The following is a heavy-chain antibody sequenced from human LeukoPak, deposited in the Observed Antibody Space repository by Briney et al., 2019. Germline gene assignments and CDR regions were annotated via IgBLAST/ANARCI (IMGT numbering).Heavy chain of an antibody. CDR3: ARHDYGGNSGDN. CDR2: IGTSSSTI. CDR1: GFTFINYG. J-gene: IGHJ4*02. D-gene: IGHD4-23*01. V-gene: IGHV3-48*02. Sequence: PGGSLRLSCAASGFTFINYGMNWVRQAPGKGLEWVSYIGTSSSTIYYADSVKGRFTISRDNAKNSLYLQMNSLRDEDTAVYYCARHDYGGNSGDNWGQGTLVTVSS.